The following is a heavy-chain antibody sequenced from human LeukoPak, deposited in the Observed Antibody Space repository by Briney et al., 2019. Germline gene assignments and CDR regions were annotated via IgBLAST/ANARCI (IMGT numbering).Heavy chain of an antibody. CDR1: GFAFSQFP. Sequence: PGRSLRLSCVASGFAFSQFPVHWVRQAPGKGLEWVAFISHDGGNKKYGDSVKGRFTISRDNSKNTVYLQMNSLRPEDTALYYCARDKSYFGSGNSHYFDSWGQGALVIVSS. J-gene: IGHJ4*02. D-gene: IGHD3-10*01. CDR2: ISHDGGNK. CDR3: ARDKSYFGSGNSHYFDS. V-gene: IGHV3-30*03.